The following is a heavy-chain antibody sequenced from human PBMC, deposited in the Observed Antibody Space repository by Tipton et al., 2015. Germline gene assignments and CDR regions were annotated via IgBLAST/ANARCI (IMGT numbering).Heavy chain of an antibody. CDR1: GYIFTSYD. D-gene: IGHD6-19*01. CDR3: ARGGQWLVWSAFDI. V-gene: IGHV1-8*01. J-gene: IGHJ3*02. Sequence: QLVQSGPEVKKPGASVKVSCKASGYIFTSYDINWVRQASGQGLEWMGWMNRNSDDTAYARRFQGRVTMTRNTSINTAYMELSSLRSEDTAVYYCARGGQWLVWSAFDIWGQGTIVTVSS. CDR2: MNRNSDDT.